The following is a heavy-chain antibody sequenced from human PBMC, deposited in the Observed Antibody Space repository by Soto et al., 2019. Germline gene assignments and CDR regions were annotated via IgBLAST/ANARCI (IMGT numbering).Heavy chain of an antibody. CDR1: GGSISSSSYY. J-gene: IGHJ6*02. Sequence: KPSETLSLTCTVSGGSISSSSYYWGWIRQPPGKGLEWIGSIYYSGSTYYNPSLKSRVTISVDTSKNQFSLKLSSVTAADTAVYYCARAQRYYDILTGYYERYGMDVWGQGTTVTVSS. CDR2: IYYSGST. CDR3: ARAQRYYDILTGYYERYGMDV. V-gene: IGHV4-39*01. D-gene: IGHD3-9*01.